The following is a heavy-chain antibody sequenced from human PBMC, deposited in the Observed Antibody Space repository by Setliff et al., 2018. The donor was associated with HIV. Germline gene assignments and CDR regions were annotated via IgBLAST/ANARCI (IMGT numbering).Heavy chain of an antibody. D-gene: IGHD5-18*01. CDR2: INWNGGST. J-gene: IGHJ4*02. CDR3: ATKGAGYSYGERFFDY. CDR1: GFTFDDYG. Sequence: AGGSLRLSCAASGFTFDDYGMSWVRQAPGKGLEWVSGINWNGGSTGYADSVKGRFTISRDNAKNSLYLQMNSLRVEDTALYYCATKGAGYSYGERFFDYWGQGTLVTVSS. V-gene: IGHV3-20*04.